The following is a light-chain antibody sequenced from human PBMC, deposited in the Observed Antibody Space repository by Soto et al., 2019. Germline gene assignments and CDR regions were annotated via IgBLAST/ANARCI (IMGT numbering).Light chain of an antibody. Sequence: QAVVTQDPSLTVSPGGTVTLTCDSSPGPVTSTHYPYWFQQNPGQAPRTLIYDTSNRHSLTPARFSGSLLGGKAALTLSGAQPEDEAEYHCLLSYSGDVVFGGGTKVTVL. CDR1: PGPVTSTHY. J-gene: IGLJ3*02. V-gene: IGLV7-46*01. CDR2: DTS. CDR3: LLSYSGDVV.